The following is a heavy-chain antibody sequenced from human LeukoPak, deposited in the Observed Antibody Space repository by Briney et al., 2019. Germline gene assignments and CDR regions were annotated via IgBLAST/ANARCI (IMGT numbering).Heavy chain of an antibody. CDR2: ISSSGSTI. Sequence: PGGSLRLSCTASGFTFGDYAMSWIRQAPGKGLEWVSYISSSGSTIYYADSVKGRFTISRDNAKNSLYLQMNSLRAEDTAVYYCARESPYYDSSGSDYWGQETLVTVSS. V-gene: IGHV3-11*04. J-gene: IGHJ4*02. CDR1: GFTFGDYA. D-gene: IGHD3-22*01. CDR3: ARESPYYDSSGSDY.